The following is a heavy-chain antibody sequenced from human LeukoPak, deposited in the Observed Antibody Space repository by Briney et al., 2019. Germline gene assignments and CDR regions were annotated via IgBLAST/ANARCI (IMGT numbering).Heavy chain of an antibody. Sequence: SETLSLTCAVYGWSFSGYYWSWIRQPPGKGLEWIGEINHSGSTNYNPSLKSRVTISVDTSKNQFSLKLSSVTAADTAVYYCASTAVAGTSYLDYWGQGTLVTVSS. CDR1: GWSFSGYY. CDR2: INHSGST. D-gene: IGHD6-19*01. CDR3: ASTAVAGTSYLDY. J-gene: IGHJ4*02. V-gene: IGHV4-34*01.